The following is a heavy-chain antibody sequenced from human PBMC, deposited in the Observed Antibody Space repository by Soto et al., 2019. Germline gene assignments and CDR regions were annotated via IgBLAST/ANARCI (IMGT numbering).Heavy chain of an antibody. CDR1: GYTFTAYY. D-gene: IGHD3-10*01. Sequence: QVQLVQSGAEVKEPGDSVRVSCEASGYTFTAYYIHWVRQVPGQGLEWMGWINPKFGDTTYAQDFQGRVTMTRDMSISTVYMELSRLTSDDTAIYYCARNMDYYYGPGSGNGHGVWGQGTTVTVFS. V-gene: IGHV1-2*02. CDR2: INPKFGDT. CDR3: ARNMDYYYGPGSGNGHGV. J-gene: IGHJ6*02.